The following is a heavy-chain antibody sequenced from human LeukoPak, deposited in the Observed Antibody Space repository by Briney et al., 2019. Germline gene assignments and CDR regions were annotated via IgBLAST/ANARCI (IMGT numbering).Heavy chain of an antibody. CDR3: ARGRRSRGQQLVPRVSGYFDY. J-gene: IGHJ4*02. Sequence: PSETLSLTCTVSGGSISSSSYYWGWLRQPPGRGLEWIGEINHSGSTNYNPSLESRVTISVDTSKNQFSLKLSYVTAADTAVYYCARGRRSRGQQLVPRVSGYFDYWGQGTLVTVSS. D-gene: IGHD6-13*01. CDR1: GGSISSSSYY. V-gene: IGHV4-39*07. CDR2: INHSGST.